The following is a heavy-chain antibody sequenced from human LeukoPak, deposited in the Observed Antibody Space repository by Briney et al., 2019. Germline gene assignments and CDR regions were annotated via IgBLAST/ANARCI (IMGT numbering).Heavy chain of an antibody. J-gene: IGHJ4*02. D-gene: IGHD2-2*01. V-gene: IGHV3-9*01. Sequence: GGSLRLSCAASGFTFDDYAMHWVRQAPGKGLEWVSGISWNSGSIGYADSVKGRFTISRDNAKNSLYLQMNSLRAEDTALYYCAKDYEYCSSTSCRKGLDYWGQGTLVTVSS. CDR1: GFTFDDYA. CDR2: ISWNSGSI. CDR3: AKDYEYCSSTSCRKGLDY.